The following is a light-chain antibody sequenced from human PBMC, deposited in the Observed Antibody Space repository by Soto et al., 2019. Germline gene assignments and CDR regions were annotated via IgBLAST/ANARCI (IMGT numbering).Light chain of an antibody. CDR2: EVT. V-gene: IGLV2-14*01. Sequence: QPVLTQPASVSGSPGQSITISCTGTSGDVGGHNYVSWYQQHPGTAPKLMIYEVTNRPSGVSNRFSGSKSGNTASLTISGLQAEDEADYYCSSYTSSTTLDVVFGGGTKLTVL. CDR3: SSYTSSTTLDVV. CDR1: SGDVGGHNY. J-gene: IGLJ2*01.